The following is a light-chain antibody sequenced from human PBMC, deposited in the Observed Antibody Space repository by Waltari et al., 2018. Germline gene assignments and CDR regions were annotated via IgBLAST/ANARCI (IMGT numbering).Light chain of an antibody. CDR3: AVWDDSLGGV. CDR2: NDN. Sequence: QSVLTQPPSVSGTPGQRVTISCSGSNSNIGGNSVNWYQQLPGTAPKRLIYNDNQGPSGVPDRFPASKSGTSASLAITGLQSEDDAYYYCAVWDDSLGGVFGGGTKLTVL. CDR1: NSNIGGNS. V-gene: IGLV1-44*01. J-gene: IGLJ3*02.